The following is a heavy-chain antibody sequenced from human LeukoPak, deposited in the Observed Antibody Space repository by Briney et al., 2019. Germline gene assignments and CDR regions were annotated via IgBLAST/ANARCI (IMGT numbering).Heavy chain of an antibody. J-gene: IGHJ4*02. CDR1: GYTFTGYY. CDR3: ARDIVLMVYASDY. Sequence: ASVKVSCKASGYTFTGYYMHWVRQAPGQGLEWMGWINPNSGGTNYAQKFQGRVTMTRDTSISTAYMELSRLRSDDTAVYYCARDIVLMVYASDYWGQGTLVTVSS. CDR2: INPNSGGT. D-gene: IGHD2-8*01. V-gene: IGHV1-2*02.